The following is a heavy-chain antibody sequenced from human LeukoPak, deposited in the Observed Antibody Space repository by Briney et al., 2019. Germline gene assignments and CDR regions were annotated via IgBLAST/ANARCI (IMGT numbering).Heavy chain of an antibody. CDR3: AREVPENFNFDY. J-gene: IGHJ4*02. Sequence: ASVKVSCKASGYTFTSYYTHWVRQAPGQGLEWMGIIKPSGGSTLYAQKFQGRVTVTSDMSTSAVYVELSSLRSEDTAVYYCAREVPENFNFDYWGQGTLVTVSS. V-gene: IGHV1-46*01. CDR2: IKPSGGST. CDR1: GYTFTSYY. D-gene: IGHD2/OR15-2a*01.